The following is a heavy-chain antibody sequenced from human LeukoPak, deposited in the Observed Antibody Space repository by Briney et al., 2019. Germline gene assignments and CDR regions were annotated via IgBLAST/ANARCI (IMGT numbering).Heavy chain of an antibody. J-gene: IGHJ5*02. CDR2: ISGSGGST. CDR1: GFTFSSYA. D-gene: IGHD3-10*01. Sequence: PGGSLRLSCAASGFTFSSYAMSWVRQAPGKGLEWVSAISGSGGSTCYADSVKGRFTISRDNSKNTLYLQMNSLRAEDTAVYYCAKDRAFTMLRGNWFDPWGQGTLVTVSS. CDR3: AKDRAFTMLRGNWFDP. V-gene: IGHV3-23*01.